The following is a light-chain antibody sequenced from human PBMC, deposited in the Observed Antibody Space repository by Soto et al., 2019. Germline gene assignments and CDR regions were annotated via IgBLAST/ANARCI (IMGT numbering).Light chain of an antibody. CDR2: AAS. CDR3: QQLNSYLFT. Sequence: IQLTQSPSSLSASVGDRVTITCRASQGISSFLAWYQQKPGKAPKLLIYAASTLQSGVPSMFSGSGSWTDFTLTISSLQPEDFATYYCQQLNSYLFTFGPGTKVDIK. CDR1: QGISSF. J-gene: IGKJ3*01. V-gene: IGKV1-9*01.